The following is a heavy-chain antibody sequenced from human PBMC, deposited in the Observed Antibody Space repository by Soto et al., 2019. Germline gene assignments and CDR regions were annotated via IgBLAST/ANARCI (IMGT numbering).Heavy chain of an antibody. D-gene: IGHD3-10*01. Sequence: SESLSLTWSFSGGSISGYYCSWIRQPAGKGLEWIGYIYYSGSTNYNPSLKSRVTISVDTSKNQFSLKLSSVTAADTAVYYCARDREFWGQGILVTVS. CDR2: IYYSGST. V-gene: IGHV4-59*01. CDR3: ARDREF. CDR1: GGSISGYY. J-gene: IGHJ4*02.